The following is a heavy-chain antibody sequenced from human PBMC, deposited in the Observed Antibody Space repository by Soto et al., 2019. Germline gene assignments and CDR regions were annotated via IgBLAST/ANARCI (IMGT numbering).Heavy chain of an antibody. Sequence: GGSLRLSCAASGFTFSSYAMTWVRQAPGKGLEWVSGISGGGGSTYYADSVKGRFTISRDNSKNTLFLQMNSLRAEDTAVYYCAKDRTTVDSHYGMDVWGQGTTVTVSS. J-gene: IGHJ6*02. CDR3: AKDRTTVDSHYGMDV. V-gene: IGHV3-23*01. CDR1: GFTFSSYA. CDR2: ISGGGGST. D-gene: IGHD4-17*01.